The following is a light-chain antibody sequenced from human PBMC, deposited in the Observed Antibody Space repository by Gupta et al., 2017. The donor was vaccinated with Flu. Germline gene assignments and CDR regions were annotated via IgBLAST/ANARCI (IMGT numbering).Light chain of an antibody. CDR2: AAS. J-gene: IGKJ4*01. CDR1: QSVSSN. CDR3: QQHSNWPPLT. Sequence: ATLSVSPGERATLSCRASQSVSSNLAWYKQKPGQAPRLLIYAASTRATGIPARFSGSGYGTEFTLTISSREPEDFALYYCQQHSNWPPLTFGGGTKVEIK. V-gene: IGKV3-11*01.